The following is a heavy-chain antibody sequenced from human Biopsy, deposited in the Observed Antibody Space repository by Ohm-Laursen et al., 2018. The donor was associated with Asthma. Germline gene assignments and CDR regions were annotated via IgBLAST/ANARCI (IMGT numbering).Heavy chain of an antibody. CDR1: GFAVSRDH. Sequence: SLRLSCTASGFAVSRDHMFWVRQAPGKGLEWVSVIYSGGTSHTADSVRGRFTISRDYSKNTSYLQMHSLRAEDTAVYYCARGDSSGWSHYYFDYWGQGTLVTVSS. D-gene: IGHD6-19*01. CDR3: ARGDSSGWSHYYFDY. V-gene: IGHV3-53*01. J-gene: IGHJ4*02. CDR2: IYSGGTS.